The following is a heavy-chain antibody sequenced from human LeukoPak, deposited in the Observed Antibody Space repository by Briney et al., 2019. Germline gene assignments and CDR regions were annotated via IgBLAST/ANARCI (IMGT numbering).Heavy chain of an antibody. CDR3: ARDLTIFGVAFDY. CDR2: ISYDGSNK. V-gene: IGHV3-30-3*01. D-gene: IGHD3-3*01. J-gene: IGHJ4*02. Sequence: GGSLRLSCAASGFTFSSYAMHWVRQAPGKGLEWVAVISYDGSNKYYANSVKGRFTISRDNSKNTLYLQMNSLRAEDTAVYYCARDLTIFGVAFDYWGQGTLVTVSS. CDR1: GFTFSSYA.